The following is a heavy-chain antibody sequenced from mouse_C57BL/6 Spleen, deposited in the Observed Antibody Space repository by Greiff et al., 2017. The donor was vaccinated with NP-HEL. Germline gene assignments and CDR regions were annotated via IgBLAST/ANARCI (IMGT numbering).Heavy chain of an antibody. J-gene: IGHJ2*01. CDR2: IDPSDSYT. V-gene: IGHV1-59*01. D-gene: IGHD4-1*01. CDR3: ARWDDYFDY. CDR1: GYTFTSYW. Sequence: VQLQQPGAELVRPGTSVKLSCKASGYTFTSYWMHWVKQRPGQGLEWIGVIDPSDSYTNYNQKFKGKATLTVDTSSSTAYMQLSSLTSEDSAVYYCARWDDYFDYWGQGTTLTVSS.